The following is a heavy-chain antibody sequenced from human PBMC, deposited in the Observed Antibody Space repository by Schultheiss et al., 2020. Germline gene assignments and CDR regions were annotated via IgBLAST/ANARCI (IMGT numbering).Heavy chain of an antibody. J-gene: IGHJ5*02. CDR1: GGSISNSSYY. Sequence: SETLSLTCTVSGGSISNSSYYWGWIRKPPGQGLDWIGSISYSGSTYYKPSLKSRVTMSVVTSKNHFSLRLSSVSAADTALYFCAKRTAVGSYNWFDAWVERALVTGSS. CDR2: ISYSGST. D-gene: IGHD6-6*01. V-gene: IGHV4-39*07. CDR3: AKRTAVGSYNWFDA.